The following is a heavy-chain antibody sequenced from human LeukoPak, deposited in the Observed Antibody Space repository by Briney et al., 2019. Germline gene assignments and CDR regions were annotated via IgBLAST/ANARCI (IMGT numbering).Heavy chain of an antibody. Sequence: GGSLRLSCAASGFTFSSYAMHWVRQAPGKGLEWVAVISYDGSNKYYADSVKGRFTISRDNSKNTLYLQMNSLRAEDTAVYYCARVPSHYVWGSYRYTGMDYWGQGTLVTVSS. CDR1: GFTFSSYA. CDR2: ISYDGSNK. J-gene: IGHJ4*02. D-gene: IGHD3-16*02. V-gene: IGHV3-30*04. CDR3: ARVPSHYVWGSYRYTGMDY.